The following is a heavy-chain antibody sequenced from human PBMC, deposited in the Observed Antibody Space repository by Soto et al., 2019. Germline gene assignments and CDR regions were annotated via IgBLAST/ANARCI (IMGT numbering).Heavy chain of an antibody. CDR3: ARLRWSGYYRVPNLFHP. Sequence: SETLSITCTVSGGSISSSSYYWGWIRQPPGKGLEWIGSIYYSGSTYYNPSLKSRVTISVDTSKNQFSLKLSSVTAADTAVYYCARLRWSGYYRVPNLFHPSGQTTLVAGST. CDR2: IYYSGST. V-gene: IGHV4-39*01. J-gene: IGHJ5*02. CDR1: GGSISSSSYY. D-gene: IGHD3-3*01.